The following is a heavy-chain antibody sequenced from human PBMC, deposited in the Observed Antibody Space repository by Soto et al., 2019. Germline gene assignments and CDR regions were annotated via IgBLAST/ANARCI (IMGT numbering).Heavy chain of an antibody. J-gene: IGHJ5*02. V-gene: IGHV4-39*07. Sequence: SETLSLTCTVSGGSISSCDYYWSWIRQPPGKGLEWIGDINHSGSTNYNPSLKSRVTISVDTSKNQFSLKLSSVTAADTAVYYCARGGYYYGSGSYTAPWGQGTLVTVSS. CDR2: INHSGST. CDR3: ARGGYYYGSGSYTAP. CDR1: GGSISSCDYY. D-gene: IGHD3-10*01.